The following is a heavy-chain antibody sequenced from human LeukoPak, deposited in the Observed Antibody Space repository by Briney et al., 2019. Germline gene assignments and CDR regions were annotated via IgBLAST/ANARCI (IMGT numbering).Heavy chain of an antibody. V-gene: IGHV4-39*01. Sequence: SETLSLTCTISGSSITSVSHYWGWIRQPPGKGLEWIGDIYYTGSTYYSPSLRSRVTMSVHTSENQFSLRLNSVTAVDTAVYYCARRWGNIVGVTYEYWGQGTLVTVTS. CDR2: IYYTGST. D-gene: IGHD3-16*01. CDR1: GSSITSVSHY. CDR3: ARRWGNIVGVTYEY. J-gene: IGHJ4*02.